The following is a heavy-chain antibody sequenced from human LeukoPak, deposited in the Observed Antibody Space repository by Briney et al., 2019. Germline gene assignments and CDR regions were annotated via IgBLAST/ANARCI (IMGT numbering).Heavy chain of an antibody. CDR1: GLTVRDNY. CDR2: IYSGGDT. D-gene: IGHD5-18*01. Sequence: PGGSLRLSCAASGLTVRDNYMSWVRQAPGKRLEWVSVIYSGGDTYYADSVKGRFTISRDNSKNTLYLQTSSLRPEDTAVYYCTRGKPGYSYGYFDYWGQGALISVSS. V-gene: IGHV3-53*01. J-gene: IGHJ4*02. CDR3: TRGKPGYSYGYFDY.